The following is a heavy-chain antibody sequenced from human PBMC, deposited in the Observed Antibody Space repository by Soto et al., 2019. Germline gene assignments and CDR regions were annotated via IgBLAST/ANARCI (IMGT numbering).Heavy chain of an antibody. Sequence: EVQMLESGGGLVQPGGSLRLSCAASGFTFSIYAMSWVRQAPGQGLEWVSSMSGSGSSIYYADSVKGRFTITRDKSKKTLDLQMNSLRAEDTAVYWCARDNWNGAYYGLDVWGQGTTVTVS. CDR1: GFTFSIYA. V-gene: IGHV3-23*01. J-gene: IGHJ6*02. CDR3: ARDNWNGAYYGLDV. CDR2: MSGSGSSI. D-gene: IGHD1-20*01.